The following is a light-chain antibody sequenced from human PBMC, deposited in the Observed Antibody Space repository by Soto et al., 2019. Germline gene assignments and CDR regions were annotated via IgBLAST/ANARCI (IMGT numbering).Light chain of an antibody. CDR1: SSNIGAVYD. J-gene: IGLJ1*01. CDR2: GNS. V-gene: IGLV1-40*01. Sequence: QSVLTQPPSVSGSPGQSVTISCTWISSNIGAVYDVHWYQQLPGTAPKLLIYGNSNRPSGVPDRFSGSKSGTSASLAITGLQAEDEADYYCQSYDSSLSARVFGTGTKVTVL. CDR3: QSYDSSLSARV.